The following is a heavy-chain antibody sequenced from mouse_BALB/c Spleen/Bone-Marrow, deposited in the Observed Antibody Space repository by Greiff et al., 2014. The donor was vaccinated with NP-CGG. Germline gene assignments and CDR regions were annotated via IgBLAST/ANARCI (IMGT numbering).Heavy chain of an antibody. CDR1: GYTFTDYY. CDR2: IYPRSDNT. CDR3: ARDWDYYAMDY. V-gene: IGHV1-77*01. J-gene: IGHJ4*01. Sequence: QVQLQQSGAELARPGASVKLSCKASGYTFTDYYINWVEQRTGQGLEWIGEIYPRSDNTYYNEKFKGKATLTADKSSSTAYLQLSSLTSEDSAVYFCARDWDYYAMDYWGQGTSVTVSS. D-gene: IGHD4-1*01.